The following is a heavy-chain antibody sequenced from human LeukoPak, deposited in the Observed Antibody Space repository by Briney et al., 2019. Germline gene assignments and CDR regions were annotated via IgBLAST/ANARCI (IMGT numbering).Heavy chain of an antibody. CDR2: LNWDGGST. V-gene: IGHV3-20*04. Sequence: SGGSLRLSCAASGFTFDDYGMSWVRQAPGNGLEWVSGLNWDGGSTGYADSVKGRFTISRDNAKNSLYLEMNSLRAEDTALYYCARDGWALGYCSGGSCYIFDYWGQGTLVTVSS. J-gene: IGHJ4*02. D-gene: IGHD2-15*01. CDR1: GFTFDDYG. CDR3: ARDGWALGYCSGGSCYIFDY.